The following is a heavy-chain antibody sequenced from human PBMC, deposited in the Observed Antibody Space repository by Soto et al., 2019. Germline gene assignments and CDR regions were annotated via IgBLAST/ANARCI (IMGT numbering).Heavy chain of an antibody. J-gene: IGHJ2*01. CDR2: IYWDDDK. D-gene: IGHD6-6*01. CDR1: GFSLSTSGVG. V-gene: IGHV2-5*02. CDR3: SYSDPAALHSFPTRRSSDL. Sequence: GPTLVNATQTLTLTCTFAGFSLSTSGVGVGWIRQPPGKALEWLALIYWDDDKRYSPSLKSRLTITKDTSKNQVVLTMTNMDPVDTASFFYSYSDPAALHSFPTRRSSDL.